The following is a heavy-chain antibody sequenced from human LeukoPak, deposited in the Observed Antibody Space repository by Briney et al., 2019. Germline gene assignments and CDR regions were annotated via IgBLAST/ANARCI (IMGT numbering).Heavy chain of an antibody. CDR3: ARGQPIAARPRWFDP. J-gene: IGHJ5*02. D-gene: IGHD6-6*01. Sequence: PSETLSLTCAVYGGSFSGYYWSWIRQPPGKGLEWIGEINHSGSTNYNPSLKSRVTISVDTSKNQFSLKLSSVTAADTAVYYCARGQPIAARPRWFDPWGQGTLVTVSS. V-gene: IGHV4-34*01. CDR1: GGSFSGYY. CDR2: INHSGST.